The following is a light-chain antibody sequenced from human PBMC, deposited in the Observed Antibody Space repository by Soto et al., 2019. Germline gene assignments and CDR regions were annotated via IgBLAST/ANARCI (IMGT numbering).Light chain of an antibody. Sequence: DIQMTQSPSSLSASVGDRVTITCRASQTIRNYLNWYQQKPGEAPKLLIYAASNLQSGVPSRFNGSGSGTDFTLTIRSLQPEDSASYFCQQSITAPLTFGGGTKVDIK. CDR3: QQSITAPLT. J-gene: IGKJ4*01. CDR1: QTIRNY. V-gene: IGKV1-39*01. CDR2: AAS.